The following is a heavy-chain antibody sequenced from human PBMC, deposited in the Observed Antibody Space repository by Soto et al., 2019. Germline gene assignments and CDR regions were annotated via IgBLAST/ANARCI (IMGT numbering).Heavy chain of an antibody. CDR1: GFIFSSYD. J-gene: IGHJ4*02. V-gene: IGHV3-30*18. D-gene: IGHD1-26*01. Sequence: VQLVQSGGGLVQPGGSLRLSCAASGFIFSSYDMHWVRQAPGKGLEWVAVISYDGSNKYYADSVKGRFTISRDNSKNTLYLQMNSLRAEDTAVYYCAKDQGSGSVIDYWGQGTLVTVSS. CDR3: AKDQGSGSVIDY. CDR2: ISYDGSNK.